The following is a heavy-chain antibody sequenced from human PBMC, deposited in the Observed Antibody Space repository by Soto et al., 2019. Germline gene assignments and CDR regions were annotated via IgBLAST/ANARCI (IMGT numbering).Heavy chain of an antibody. V-gene: IGHV3-23*01. Sequence: PGGSLRLSCAASGFTFSASSMNWVRQAPGKGLEWVSAISGSGGSTYYADSVKGRFTISRDNSKDTLYLQMNSLRAEDTAVYYCAKDRRPYNWNDYFEYWGQGTLVTVSS. J-gene: IGHJ4*02. D-gene: IGHD1-20*01. CDR3: AKDRRPYNWNDYFEY. CDR2: ISGSGGST. CDR1: GFTFSASS.